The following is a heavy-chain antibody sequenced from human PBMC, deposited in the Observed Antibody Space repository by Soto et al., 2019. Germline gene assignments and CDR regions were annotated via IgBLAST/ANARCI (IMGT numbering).Heavy chain of an antibody. J-gene: IGHJ4*02. CDR1: GGPFSSFA. D-gene: IGHD3-16*01. Sequence: SVKVSCKASGGPFSSFAFSWVRQAPGQGLEWMGGIIPIFETTYYAQKFQGRVTITADDSADTVYMELSSLRSEDTAVYYCAKDMGTRMFLNVWDYWGQGALVTAPQ. CDR2: IIPIFETT. V-gene: IGHV1-69*01. CDR3: AKDMGTRMFLNVWDY.